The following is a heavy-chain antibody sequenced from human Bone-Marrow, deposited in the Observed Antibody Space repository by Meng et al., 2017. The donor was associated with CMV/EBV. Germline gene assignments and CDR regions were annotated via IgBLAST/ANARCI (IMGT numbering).Heavy chain of an antibody. J-gene: IGHJ6*02. V-gene: IGHV3-74*01. CDR2: INTDGSIT. Sequence: GESLMISCVASGFIFSTSWLHWVRQAPGKGAVWVSIINTDGSITRYVDSVKCRFTISRDNAKNTLFLQMNSLRADDTAVYYCARDAGRHMDFWGQGTTVTVSS. CDR1: GFIFSTSW. CDR3: ARDAGRHMDF.